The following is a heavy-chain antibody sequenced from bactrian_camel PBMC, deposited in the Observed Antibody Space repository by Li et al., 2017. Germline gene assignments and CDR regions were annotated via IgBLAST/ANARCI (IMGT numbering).Heavy chain of an antibody. J-gene: IGHJ4*01. D-gene: IGHD4*01. CDR3: ASLSAVASTSMKSH. CDR1: GFTFSIHG. Sequence: VQLVESGGGLVQPGGSRRLSCAASGFTFSIHGMSWVRQAPGKGLEWVSSINSGDDATLYAGSVAGRFTISRDNAKNTLYLHMNSLKYEDTAVYYCASLSAVASTSMKSHWGQGTQVTVS. V-gene: IGHV3S40*01. CDR2: INSGDDAT.